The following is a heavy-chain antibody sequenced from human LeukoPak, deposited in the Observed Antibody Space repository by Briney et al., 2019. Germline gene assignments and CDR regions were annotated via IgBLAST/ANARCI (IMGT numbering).Heavy chain of an antibody. Sequence: SETLSLTCTVSGGSISSSSYYWGWIRQPPGKGLEWIGSIYYSGSTYYNPSLKSRVTISVDTSKNQFSLKLSSVTAADTAVYYCARDSITMVRGVIGWAFDYWGQGTLVTVSS. V-gene: IGHV4-39*07. CDR1: GGSISSSSYY. J-gene: IGHJ4*02. CDR2: IYYSGST. D-gene: IGHD3-10*01. CDR3: ARDSITMVRGVIGWAFDY.